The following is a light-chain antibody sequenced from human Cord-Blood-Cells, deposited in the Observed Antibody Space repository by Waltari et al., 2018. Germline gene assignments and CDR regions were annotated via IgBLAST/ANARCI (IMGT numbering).Light chain of an antibody. CDR2: DVS. V-gene: IGLV2-14*01. J-gene: IGLJ1*01. CDR1: SSDVGGYNY. CDR3: SSYTSSSTLHV. Sequence: QSALTQPASVSGSPGQSITISCTGTSSDVGGYNYFCWYQQHPGKAPKHMMYDVSNRPSGVANRFSGSKPGNTASLTISGLQAEDEADYYCSSYTSSSTLHVFGTGTKVTVL.